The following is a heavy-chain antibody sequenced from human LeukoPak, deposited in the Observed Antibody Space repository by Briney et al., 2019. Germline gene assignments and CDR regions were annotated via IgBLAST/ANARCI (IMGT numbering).Heavy chain of an antibody. CDR1: GYTFTSYG. D-gene: IGHD3-9*01. CDR3: ARGPPFALRYFGWLLPSGMDV. J-gene: IGHJ6*04. Sequence: ASVKVSCKASGYTFTSYGISWVRQAPGQRLEWMGWITAYNGNANYAHNIQGRITMTTDTSTSHANRGLRSLRSDDTAVYYCARGPPFALRYFGWLLPSGMDVWGKGNTVTVSS. V-gene: IGHV1-18*04. CDR2: ITAYNGNA.